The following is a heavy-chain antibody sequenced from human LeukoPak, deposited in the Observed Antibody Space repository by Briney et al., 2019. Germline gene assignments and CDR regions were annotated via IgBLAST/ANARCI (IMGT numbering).Heavy chain of an antibody. D-gene: IGHD3-10*02. CDR1: GFTFSNYV. Sequence: GGSLRLSCAASGFTFSNYVMYWVRQAPGKGLEWVSYISSSGSTIYYADSVKGRFTISRDNAKNSLYLQMNSLRAEDTAVYYCAELGITMIGGVWGKGTTVTISS. CDR3: AELGITMIGGV. V-gene: IGHV3-48*03. CDR2: ISSSGSTI. J-gene: IGHJ6*04.